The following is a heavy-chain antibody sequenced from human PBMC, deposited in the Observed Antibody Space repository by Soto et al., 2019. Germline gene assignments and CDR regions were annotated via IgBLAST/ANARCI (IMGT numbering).Heavy chain of an antibody. CDR2: IYYSGST. V-gene: IGHV4-30-4*01. CDR3: ARDHYVYDILTGYGYYYGMDV. D-gene: IGHD3-9*01. Sequence: SETLSLTCPVSPGSISSGDYYWSWIRLPPGKGLEWIGYIYYSGSTYYNPSLKSRVTISVDTSKNQFSLKLSSVTAADTAVYYCARDHYVYDILTGYGYYYGMDVWGQGTTVT. J-gene: IGHJ6*02. CDR1: PGSISSGDYY.